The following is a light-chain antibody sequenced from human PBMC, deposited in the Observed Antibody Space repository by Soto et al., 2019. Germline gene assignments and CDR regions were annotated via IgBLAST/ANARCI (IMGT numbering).Light chain of an antibody. CDR2: HTS. Sequence: EIVLTQSPAPLSLSPGERATLSCRASESVTSSLAWYRQKPGQAPRLLIYHTSNRATGIPARFSGSGSGTDFTLTISRLEPEDCAVYYCQQRSHWPAFTFGPGTKVDIK. V-gene: IGKV3-11*01. CDR3: QQRSHWPAFT. J-gene: IGKJ3*01. CDR1: ESVTSS.